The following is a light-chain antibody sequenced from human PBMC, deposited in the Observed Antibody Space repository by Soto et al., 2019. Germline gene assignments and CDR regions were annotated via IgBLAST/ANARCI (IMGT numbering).Light chain of an antibody. CDR2: DVS. Sequence: EIVLTQSPATLSLSPGERATFSCRASQSVSSYLAWFQQKPGQAPRLLIYDVSHRATGIAARFSGSGSQTDFTLTISSLEPEDFAVYYCQQHTNWPPSISFGPGTRLEIK. V-gene: IGKV3-11*01. CDR1: QSVSSY. J-gene: IGKJ5*01. CDR3: QQHTNWPPSIS.